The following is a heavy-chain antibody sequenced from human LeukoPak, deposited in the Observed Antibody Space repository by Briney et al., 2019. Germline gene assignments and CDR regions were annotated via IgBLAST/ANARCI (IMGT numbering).Heavy chain of an antibody. CDR3: AKDADVVVVAAQYIDY. Sequence: PGRSLRLSCAASGFTFSSYGMHWVRQAPGKGLEWVAVISYDGSNKYYADSVKGRFTISRDNSKNTLYLQMNSLRAEDTAVYYCAKDADVVVVAAQYIDYWGQGTLVTVSS. J-gene: IGHJ4*02. CDR1: GFTFSSYG. D-gene: IGHD2-15*01. V-gene: IGHV3-30*18. CDR2: ISYDGSNK.